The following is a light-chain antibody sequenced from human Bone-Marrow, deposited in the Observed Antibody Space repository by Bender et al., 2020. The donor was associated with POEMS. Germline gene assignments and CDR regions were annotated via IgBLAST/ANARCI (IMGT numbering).Light chain of an antibody. V-gene: IGLV2-23*01. CDR3: CSYAGSNTWV. CDR2: ADT. Sequence: QSALTQPASVSGSPGQSITISCTGTSSDVGGYEYVSWYQQHPGKAPKLMFFADTKRPSGVSNRFSGSKSGNTASLTISGLQAEDEADYYCCSYAGSNTWVFGGGTHLTVL. J-gene: IGLJ3*02. CDR1: SSDVGGYEY.